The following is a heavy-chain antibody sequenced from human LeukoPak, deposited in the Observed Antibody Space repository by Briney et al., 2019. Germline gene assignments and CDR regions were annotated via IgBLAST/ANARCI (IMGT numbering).Heavy chain of an antibody. Sequence: SETLSLTCTVSGYSINNGYFWGWIRQPPGKGLEYIGTVFHSGDTYYNPSLKSRVTISLDTSTNEISLKLRSATAADTAVYYCVRVLRSGRNYFFYGMDVWFKGTTVIVS. V-gene: IGHV4-38-2*02. D-gene: IGHD3-10*01. CDR3: VRVLRSGRNYFFYGMDV. J-gene: IGHJ6*04. CDR1: GYSINNGYF. CDR2: VFHSGDT.